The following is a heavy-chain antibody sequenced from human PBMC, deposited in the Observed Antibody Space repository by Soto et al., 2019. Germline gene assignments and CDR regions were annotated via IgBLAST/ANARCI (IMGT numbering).Heavy chain of an antibody. CDR3: ASPSYGSGNFY. CDR2: INADNGYT. V-gene: IGHV1-3*01. Sequence: QVQLVQSGAEVKKPGASVKVSCKASGYTFSTYLLHWVRQAPGQGLEWMGWINADNGYTKYSQKFQGRVTLTRDTSASTASMELSSLRSEDTAVYYCASPSYGSGNFYWGQGSLVTVSS. J-gene: IGHJ4*02. CDR1: GYTFSTYL. D-gene: IGHD3-10*01.